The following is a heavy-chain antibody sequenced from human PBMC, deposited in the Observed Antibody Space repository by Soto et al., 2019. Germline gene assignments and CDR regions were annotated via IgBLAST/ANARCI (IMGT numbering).Heavy chain of an antibody. CDR3: ARDVRIAAGRYYYYYGMDV. V-gene: IGHV1-2*04. J-gene: IGHJ6*02. Sequence: ASVKVSCKASGYTFTGYYMHWVRQAPGQGLEWMGWINPNSGGTNYAQKFQGWVTMTRDTSISTAYMELSRLRSDDTAVYYCARDVRIAAGRYYYYYGMDVWGQGTTVTVPS. D-gene: IGHD6-13*01. CDR1: GYTFTGYY. CDR2: INPNSGGT.